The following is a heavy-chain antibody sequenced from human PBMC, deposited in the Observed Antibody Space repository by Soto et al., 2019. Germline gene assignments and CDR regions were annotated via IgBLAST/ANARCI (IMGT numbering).Heavy chain of an antibody. CDR1: GGSISSGDYY. CDR2: IYFSGST. V-gene: IGHV4-31*03. D-gene: IGHD4-17*01. Sequence: QVQLQESGPGLVKPSQTLSLTCTVSGGSISSGDYYWSWIRQHPGKGLEWIGHIYFSGSTSYNPSLKSRVTISINTSKNKFSLKLDSVTAADTAVYYCARDDYGANSRAFDIWGQGALVTVSS. CDR3: ARDDYGANSRAFDI. J-gene: IGHJ3*02.